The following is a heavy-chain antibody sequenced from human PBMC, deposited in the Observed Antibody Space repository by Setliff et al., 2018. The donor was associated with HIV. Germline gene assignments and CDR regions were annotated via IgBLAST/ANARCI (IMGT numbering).Heavy chain of an antibody. V-gene: IGHV4-39*01. J-gene: IGHJ5*02. Sequence: SETLSLTCTVYGASISSSSYDWGWIRQPPGKGLEWIGSIDYSGSTYYNPSFKSRVTISVDTSKNQFSLKLSSVTAADTAVYYCARHGLLWFGAGYNWFDPWGQGTLVTVSS. D-gene: IGHD3-10*01. CDR3: ARHGLLWFGAGYNWFDP. CDR2: IDYSGST. CDR1: GASISSSSYD.